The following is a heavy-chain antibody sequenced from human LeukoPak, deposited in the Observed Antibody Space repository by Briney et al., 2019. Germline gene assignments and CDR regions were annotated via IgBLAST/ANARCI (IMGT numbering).Heavy chain of an antibody. CDR2: IKQDGSEK. V-gene: IGHV3-7*03. CDR3: ARLGPWNDEPHYYFDY. Sequence: PGGALRLSCGASGFTFSCHLMSWGRPAPGKGVGWVAHIKQDGSEKYYVDSVKGRFTISRDNAKNSLYLQMNSLRAEDTAVYYCARLGPWNDEPHYYFDYWGQGTLVTVSS. J-gene: IGHJ4*02. CDR1: GFTFSCHL. D-gene: IGHD1-1*01.